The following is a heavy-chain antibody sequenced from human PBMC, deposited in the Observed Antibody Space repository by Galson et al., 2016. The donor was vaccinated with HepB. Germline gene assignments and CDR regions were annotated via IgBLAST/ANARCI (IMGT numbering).Heavy chain of an antibody. CDR1: GFTFSSYN. CDR3: ARDARKTLQDAFDI. Sequence: SLRLSCAASGFTFSSYNMNWVRQAPGKGLEWVSSISIGSSYIYYADSLKGRLTISRDNAKKSLYLQMNSLRAEDTAVYYCARDARKTLQDAFDIWGQGTMVTVSS. V-gene: IGHV3-21*01. J-gene: IGHJ3*02. CDR2: ISIGSSYI.